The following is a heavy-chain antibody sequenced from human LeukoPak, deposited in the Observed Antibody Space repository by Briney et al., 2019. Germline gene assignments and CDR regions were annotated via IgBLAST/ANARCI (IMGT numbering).Heavy chain of an antibody. CDR1: GFIFSSYA. CDR3: ARSSSLGYYCSGDFCYRSLTD. J-gene: IGHJ4*02. V-gene: IGHV3-23*01. CDR2: ISGSGDST. D-gene: IGHD2-21*01. Sequence: GGSLRLSCAASGFIFSSYAMSWVRQAPGKGLEWVSVISGSGDSTCYADSAKGRFTISRDNSKNTLYLQVKSLRAEDTAVYYCARSSSLGYYCSGDFCYRSLTDWGQGTLVTVSS.